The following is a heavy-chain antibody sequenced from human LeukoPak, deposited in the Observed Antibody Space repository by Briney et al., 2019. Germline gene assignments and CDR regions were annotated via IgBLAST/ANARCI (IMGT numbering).Heavy chain of an antibody. CDR3: ARPTRGYCSGGSCNATPHGWFDP. Sequence: KPSETLSLTCAVSGYSISSGYYWGWIRQPPGKGLEWIGSIYHSGSTYYNPSLKSRVTISVDTSKNQFSLKLSSVTAADTAVYYCARPTRGYCSGGSCNATPHGWFDPWGQGTLVTVSS. V-gene: IGHV4-38-2*01. CDR2: IYHSGST. CDR1: GYSISSGYY. D-gene: IGHD2-15*01. J-gene: IGHJ5*02.